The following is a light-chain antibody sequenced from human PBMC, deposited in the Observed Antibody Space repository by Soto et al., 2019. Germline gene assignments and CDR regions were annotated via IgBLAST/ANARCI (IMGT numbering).Light chain of an antibody. CDR1: QSISSY. V-gene: IGKV1-39*01. CDR2: AAS. Sequence: DIQMTQSPSSLSASVGDRVTITCRASQSISSYLNWYQLKPGKAPKLLIYAASSLQSGVPSRFSGSGSATDFTLTISSLQPEDFAAYYCQQSYSTPDTFGQGTKLEIK. CDR3: QQSYSTPDT. J-gene: IGKJ2*01.